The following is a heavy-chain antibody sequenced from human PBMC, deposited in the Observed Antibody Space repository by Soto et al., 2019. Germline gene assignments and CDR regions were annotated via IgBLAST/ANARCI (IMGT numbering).Heavy chain of an antibody. J-gene: IGHJ6*02. CDR3: ARWHIRLNYYGMDV. V-gene: IGHV4-39*01. Sequence: SETLSLTCTVSGGSISSSSYYWGWIRQPPGKGLEWIGSIYYSGSTYYNPSLKSRVTISVDTSKNQFSLKLSSVTAADTAVYYCARWHIRLNYYGMDVWGQGTTVT. CDR2: IYYSGST. CDR1: GGSISSSSYY. D-gene: IGHD2-21*02.